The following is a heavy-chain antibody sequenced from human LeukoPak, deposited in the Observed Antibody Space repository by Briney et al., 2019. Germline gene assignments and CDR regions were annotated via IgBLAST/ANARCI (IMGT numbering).Heavy chain of an antibody. J-gene: IGHJ4*02. Sequence: SETLSLTCTVSGGSISSYYWSWIRQPPGKGLEWIGYIYYSGSTNYNPSLKSRVTISVDTSKNQFSLKLSSVTAADTAVYYCARYYYDSSGYYPFDCWGQGTLVTVSS. CDR2: IYYSGST. CDR3: ARYYYDSSGYYPFDC. D-gene: IGHD3-22*01. CDR1: GGSISSYY. V-gene: IGHV4-59*08.